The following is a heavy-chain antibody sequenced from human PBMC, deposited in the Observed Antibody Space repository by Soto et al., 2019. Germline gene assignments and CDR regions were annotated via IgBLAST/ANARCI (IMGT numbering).Heavy chain of an antibody. Sequence: ASVKVSCKASGYTFTSYGISWVRQAPGQGLEWMGWISAYNGNTKYSQKFQGRVTITRDTSASTAYMELSSLRSEDTAVYYCARVGYCGGDCYWTPFDYWGQGTLVTVSS. D-gene: IGHD2-21*02. V-gene: IGHV1-18*04. CDR2: ISAYNGNT. CDR3: ARVGYCGGDCYWTPFDY. CDR1: GYTFTSYG. J-gene: IGHJ4*02.